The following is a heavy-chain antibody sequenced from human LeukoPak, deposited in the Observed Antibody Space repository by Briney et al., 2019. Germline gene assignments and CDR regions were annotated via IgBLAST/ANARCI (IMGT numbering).Heavy chain of an antibody. CDR1: GYTFTSFG. CDR3: ARGRYCSSSSCYQIYYYYMDV. Sequence: ASVKVSCKASGYTFTSFGISWVRQAPGQGLEWMGCISAYNGNPNYAQNLQGRVTMTTDTSTSTAYMELRSLRSDDTAVYYCARGRYCSSSSCYQIYYYYMDVWGKGTTVTVSS. CDR2: ISAYNGNP. J-gene: IGHJ6*03. D-gene: IGHD2-2*01. V-gene: IGHV1-18*01.